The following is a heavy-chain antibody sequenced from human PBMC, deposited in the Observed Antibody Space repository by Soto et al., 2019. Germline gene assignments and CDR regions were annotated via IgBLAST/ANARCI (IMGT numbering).Heavy chain of an antibody. V-gene: IGHV3-7*01. CDR3: AKTYYYSSGNY. CDR2: IKEDGSEI. CDR1: RFTFSSYW. J-gene: IGHJ4*02. D-gene: IGHD3-10*01. Sequence: GSLRISCAASRFTFSSYWIIWVLQAPVNGLELVANIKEDGSEIYYVDSVKGRFTISRDNAKNSLYLQMNSLRAEDTAVYYCAKTYYYSSGNYWGQGTQVTVSS.